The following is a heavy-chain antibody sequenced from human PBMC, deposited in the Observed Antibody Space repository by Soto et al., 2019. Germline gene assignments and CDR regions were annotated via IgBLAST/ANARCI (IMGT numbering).Heavy chain of an antibody. Sequence: PGGSLRLSCAASGFTFSSYAMHWVRQAPGKGLEWVAVISYDGSNKYYADSVKGRFTISRDNSKNTLYLQMNSLRAEDTAVYYCARDKLRGRDSSVYWFDPWGQGTLVTVSS. V-gene: IGHV3-30-3*01. J-gene: IGHJ5*02. CDR3: ARDKLRGRDSSVYWFDP. CDR1: GFTFSSYA. D-gene: IGHD3-22*01. CDR2: ISYDGSNK.